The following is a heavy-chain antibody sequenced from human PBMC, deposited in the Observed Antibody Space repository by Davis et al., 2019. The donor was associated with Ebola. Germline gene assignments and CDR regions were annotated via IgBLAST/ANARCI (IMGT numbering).Heavy chain of an antibody. D-gene: IGHD1-7*01. CDR2: IIPIFGTA. CDR1: GGTFSSYA. J-gene: IGHJ4*02. CDR3: ARDQVAGTTSFDY. Sequence: SVQVSCQASGGTFSSYAISWVRQASGQGLEWMGGIIPIFGTANYAQKFQGRVTITADKSTSTAYMELSSLRSEDTAVYYCARDQVAGTTSFDYWGQGTLVTVSS. V-gene: IGHV1-69*06.